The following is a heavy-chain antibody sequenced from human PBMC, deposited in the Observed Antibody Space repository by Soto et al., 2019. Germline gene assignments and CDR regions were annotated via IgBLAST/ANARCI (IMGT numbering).Heavy chain of an antibody. CDR3: ARNSYMTGGGFCDYWGRGSLVTFSSGKHAWASVKVSCKASGYTFTSYAMNWYGPWIDP. V-gene: IGHV4-30-2*01. D-gene: IGHD4-17*01. J-gene: IGHJ5*02. CDR1: GGSISSGGYS. Sequence: PSETLSLTCAVSGGSISSGGYSWSWIRQPPGKSLEWIGEIYPSGDTNYNTSLKSQVTISVVKSKNQISMKLRSVTAADTAVCYCARNSYMTGGGFCDYWGRGSLVTFSSGKHAWASVKVSCKASGYTFTSYAMNWYGPWIDPWGQGTLVTVSS. CDR2: IYPSGDT.